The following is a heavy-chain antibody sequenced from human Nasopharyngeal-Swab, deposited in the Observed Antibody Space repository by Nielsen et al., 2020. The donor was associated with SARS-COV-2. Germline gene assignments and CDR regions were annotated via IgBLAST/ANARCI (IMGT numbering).Heavy chain of an antibody. Sequence: WSRQPPGKGLEWVSAISGSGGSTYYADSVKGRFTISRDNSKNTLYLQMNSLRAEDTAVYYCAKDPPVYSSSWYYYWGQGTLVTVSS. J-gene: IGHJ4*02. CDR2: ISGSGGST. D-gene: IGHD6-13*01. V-gene: IGHV3-23*01. CDR3: AKDPPVYSSSWYYY.